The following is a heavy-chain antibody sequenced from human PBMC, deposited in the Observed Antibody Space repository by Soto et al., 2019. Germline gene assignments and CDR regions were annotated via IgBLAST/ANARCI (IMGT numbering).Heavy chain of an antibody. D-gene: IGHD3-22*01. J-gene: IGHJ4*02. CDR2: IYYSGST. CDR1: GGSISSGGYY. CDR3: VRVSSGNYYDSSGYYYSDY. Sequence: QVQLQESGPGLVKPSQTLSLTCTVSGGSISSGGYYWSWIRQHPGKGLEWIGYIYYSGSTYYNPSLKSRVTISVDTSKNQFSLKLSSVTAADTAVYYCVRVSSGNYYDSSGYYYSDYWGQGTLVTVSS. V-gene: IGHV4-31*03.